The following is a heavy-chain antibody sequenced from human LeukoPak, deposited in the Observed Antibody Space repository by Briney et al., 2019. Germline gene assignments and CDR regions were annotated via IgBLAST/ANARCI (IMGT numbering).Heavy chain of an antibody. Sequence: GGSLRLSCAASGFTFSTYWMTWVRQAPGKGLEWVANINQDGGVRHYVDSVRGRFTVSRDNTKKSVYLQMNSLRADDTAIYYCATNKPEPVEAWRGTFDSWGQGTLVTVSS. D-gene: IGHD1-14*01. J-gene: IGHJ4*02. V-gene: IGHV3-7*01. CDR2: INQDGGVR. CDR3: ATNKPEPVEAWRGTFDS. CDR1: GFTFSTYW.